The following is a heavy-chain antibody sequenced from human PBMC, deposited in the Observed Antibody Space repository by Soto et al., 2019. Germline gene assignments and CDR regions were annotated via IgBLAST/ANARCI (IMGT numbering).Heavy chain of an antibody. CDR2: ISSNSAYR. CDR3: TRDASRDSSARGWFDP. CDR1: GFTFRSFP. Sequence: PGGSLRLSCAASGFTFRSFPMNWVRQAPGKGLEWVSTISSNSAYRYYTDALRGRFTISRDNAKNSLHLQMNSLRAEDTAVYYCTRDASRDSSARGWFDPWGPGTLVTVSS. V-gene: IGHV3-21*01. D-gene: IGHD6-13*01. J-gene: IGHJ5*02.